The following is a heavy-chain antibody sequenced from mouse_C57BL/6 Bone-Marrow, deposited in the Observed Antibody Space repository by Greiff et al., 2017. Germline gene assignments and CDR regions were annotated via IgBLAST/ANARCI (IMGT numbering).Heavy chain of an antibody. J-gene: IGHJ3*01. CDR1: GYTFTDYN. D-gene: IGHD2-1*01. V-gene: IGHV1-18*01. Sequence: EVQLQQSGPELVKPGASVKIPCKASGYTFTDYNMDWVKQSHGKSLEWIGDINPNHGGTIYNQKFKGKGTLNVDKSSSTAFMELRSLTSEDTSVYYCTRRAFYYGNSRCAYWGQWTLVTVSA. CDR2: INPNHGGT. CDR3: TRRAFYYGNSRCAY.